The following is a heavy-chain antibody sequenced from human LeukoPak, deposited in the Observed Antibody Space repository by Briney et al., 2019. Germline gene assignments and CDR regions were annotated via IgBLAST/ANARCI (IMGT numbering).Heavy chain of an antibody. CDR1: GGSFSGYY. Sequence: SETLSLTCAVYGGSFSGYYWSWIRQPPGKGLEWIGEINHSGSTSYNPSLKSRVTISVDTSKHQFSLKLSSVTAADTAVYYCARTHYYGSGSYYNLRYYYGMDVWGKGTTVTVSS. V-gene: IGHV4-34*01. J-gene: IGHJ6*04. D-gene: IGHD3-10*01. CDR2: INHSGST. CDR3: ARTHYYGSGSYYNLRYYYGMDV.